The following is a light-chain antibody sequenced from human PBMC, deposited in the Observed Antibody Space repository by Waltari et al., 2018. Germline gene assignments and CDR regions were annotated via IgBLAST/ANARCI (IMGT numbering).Light chain of an antibody. CDR2: KAS. Sequence: DIQMTQSPSTLSASVGDRVTITCRASQSISSWLAWYQQKPGKAPKLLIYKASSLESGVPSRFSGSGSGTEFTLTISSLQPDDFATYYCQQSYRIPQTFGQGTTVEIK. V-gene: IGKV1-5*03. J-gene: IGKJ1*01. CDR3: QQSYRIPQT. CDR1: QSISSW.